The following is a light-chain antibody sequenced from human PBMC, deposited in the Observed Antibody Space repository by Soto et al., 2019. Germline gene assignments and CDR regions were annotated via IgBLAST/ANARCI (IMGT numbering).Light chain of an antibody. CDR1: QSVRNF. J-gene: IGKJ4*01. Sequence: EIVXTQSPSTXSXSXGEXXXLSCRASQSVRNFLGWYQQKPGQAPRLLIYGASSRATGIPARFSGSGSGTDFTLTISRLEPEDFAVYYCQQYGSSPLTFGGGTKVDIK. CDR2: GAS. CDR3: QQYGSSPLT. V-gene: IGKV3-20*01.